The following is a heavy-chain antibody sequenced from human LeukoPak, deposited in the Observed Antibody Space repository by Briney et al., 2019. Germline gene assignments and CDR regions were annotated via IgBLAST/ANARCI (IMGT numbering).Heavy chain of an antibody. CDR3: ARGGTVRNGMDV. Sequence: SETLSLTCTVSGGSISSYYWSWIRQPPGKGLEWIGYIYYSGSTNYNPSLKSRVTTSVDTSRNQFSLKLSSVTAADTAVYYCARGGTVRNGMDVWGQGTTVTVSS. D-gene: IGHD1-26*01. CDR1: GGSISSYY. CDR2: IYYSGST. J-gene: IGHJ6*02. V-gene: IGHV4-59*01.